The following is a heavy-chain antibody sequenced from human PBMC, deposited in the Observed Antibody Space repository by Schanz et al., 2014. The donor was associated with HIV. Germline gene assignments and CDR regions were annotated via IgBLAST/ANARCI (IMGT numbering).Heavy chain of an antibody. V-gene: IGHV1-18*01. J-gene: IGHJ5*02. CDR2: ISPSNGNT. CDR1: GYIFTSNG. CDR3: AREKTTLNWFDP. Sequence: QVQLVQSGAEVKKPGAPVRVSCKTSGYIFTSNGISWVRQAPGQGLEWMGWISPSNGNTNYAQKFRGRVTMTTDTSTSTAYMDLRSLRSDDTAVYYCAREKTTLNWFDPWGQGTLVTVSS.